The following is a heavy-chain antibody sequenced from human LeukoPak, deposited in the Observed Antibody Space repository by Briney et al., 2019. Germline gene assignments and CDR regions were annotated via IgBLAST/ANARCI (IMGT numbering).Heavy chain of an antibody. D-gene: IGHD4-17*01. CDR1: GFSFSSYA. CDR2: ISGGGNTT. Sequence: GGSLRLSCAASGFSFSSYAMAWVRQAPGKGLEWVSSISGGGNTTYYADSLKGRFTVSRDNSKNSLYLQMNSLRAEDTAVYYCARDRSGDYGYYFDYWGQGTLVTVSS. V-gene: IGHV3-23*01. CDR3: ARDRSGDYGYYFDY. J-gene: IGHJ4*02.